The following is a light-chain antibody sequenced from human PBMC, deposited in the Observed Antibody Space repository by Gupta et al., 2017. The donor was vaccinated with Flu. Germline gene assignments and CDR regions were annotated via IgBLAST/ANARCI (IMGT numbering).Light chain of an antibody. CDR2: VNN. V-gene: IGLV1-44*01. J-gene: IGLJ1*01. Sequence: QSVLAQPPSASGTPGQRVARPCSGSRSNIGSNSVNWYQQAPGPAPKLLIYVNNQRPSGVPDRFSGSKSGTSASLAISGLQSEDEADYYCAAWDDSLNGHYVFGTGTKVTVV. CDR3: AAWDDSLNGHYV. CDR1: RSNIGSNS.